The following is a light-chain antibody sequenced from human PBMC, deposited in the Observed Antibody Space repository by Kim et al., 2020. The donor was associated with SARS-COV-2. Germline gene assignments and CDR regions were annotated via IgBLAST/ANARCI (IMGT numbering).Light chain of an antibody. V-gene: IGKV3-20*01. J-gene: IGKJ1*01. CDR3: QQYGSSPWT. CDR1: QSVNNNY. CDR2: GAS. Sequence: EIVLTQSPGTLSLSPGERATLSFRASQSVNNNYLSWYQQKPGQRPRLLIYGASSRATGIADRFSGSGSGTDFTLTISRLEPEDFVVYYCQQYGSSPWTFGQGTKVEIK.